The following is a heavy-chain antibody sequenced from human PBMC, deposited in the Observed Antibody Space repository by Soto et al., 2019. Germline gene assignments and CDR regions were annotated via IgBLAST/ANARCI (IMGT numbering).Heavy chain of an antibody. D-gene: IGHD3-10*01. CDR2: IYYSGST. CDR3: ARLLLLLWFGERFDAFDI. CDR1: DCSISSSSYY. J-gene: IGHJ3*02. V-gene: IGHV4-39*01. Sequence: SETLSLTCTVSDCSISSSSYYWGWIRQPPGKGLGWIGSIYYSGSTYYNPSLKSRVTISVDTSKNQFSLKLSSVTAADTAVYYCARLLLLLWFGERFDAFDIWGQGTMVTVSS.